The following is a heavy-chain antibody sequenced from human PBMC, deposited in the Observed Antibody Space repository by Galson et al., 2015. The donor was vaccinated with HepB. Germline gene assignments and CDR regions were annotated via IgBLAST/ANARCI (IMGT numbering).Heavy chain of an antibody. CDR3: ARLKGNFDYYGMDV. CDR1: GFTFSSYA. Sequence: LRLSCAASGFTFSSYAMNWVRQAPGKGLEWVSAISGSGGSTYYADSVKGRFTISRDNSKNTLYLQMNSLRAEDTAVYYCARLKGNFDYYGMDVWGHGTMVTASS. CDR2: ISGSGGST. J-gene: IGHJ6*02. V-gene: IGHV3-23*01. D-gene: IGHD1-7*01.